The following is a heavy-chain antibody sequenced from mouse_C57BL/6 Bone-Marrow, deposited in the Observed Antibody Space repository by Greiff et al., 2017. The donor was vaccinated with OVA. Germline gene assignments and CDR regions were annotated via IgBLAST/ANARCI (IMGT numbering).Heavy chain of an antibody. D-gene: IGHD2-4*01. CDR2: INPYNGGT. V-gene: IGHV1-19*01. Sequence: VQLQQSGPVLVKPGASVKMSCKASGYTFTDYYMNWVKQSHGKSLEWIGVINPYNGGTSYNQKFKGKATLTVDKSSSTASMELNSLTSEDAAVYFCERRDYHYFDYWGQGTTLTVSS. J-gene: IGHJ2*01. CDR3: ERRDYHYFDY. CDR1: GYTFTDYY.